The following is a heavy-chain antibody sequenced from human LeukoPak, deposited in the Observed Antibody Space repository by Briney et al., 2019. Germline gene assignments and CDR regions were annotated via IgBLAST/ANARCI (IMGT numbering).Heavy chain of an antibody. CDR3: ARPLIAAAGTYTTQAGAFDI. Sequence: VASVKVSCKASGGTFSSYAISWVRQAPGQGLEWMGGIIPIFGTANYAQKFQGRVTITTDESTSTAYMELSSLRSEDTAVYYCARPLIAAAGTYTTQAGAFDIWGQGTMVTVSS. D-gene: IGHD6-13*01. CDR1: GGTFSSYA. V-gene: IGHV1-69*05. J-gene: IGHJ3*02. CDR2: IIPIFGTA.